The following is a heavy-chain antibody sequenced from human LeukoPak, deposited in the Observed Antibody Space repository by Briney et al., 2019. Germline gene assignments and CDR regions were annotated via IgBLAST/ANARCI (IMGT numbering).Heavy chain of an antibody. V-gene: IGHV3-48*03. CDR1: GFTFSSYE. J-gene: IGHJ4*02. CDR3: ARGNYGDYHFDY. CDR2: ISSSGSTI. Sequence: GGSLRLSCAASGFTFSSYEMNWVRQAPGKGLEWVSYISSSGSTIYYADSVKGRFTISRDNSKNTLYLQMGSLRAEDMAVYYCARGNYGDYHFDYWGQGTLVTVSS. D-gene: IGHD4-17*01.